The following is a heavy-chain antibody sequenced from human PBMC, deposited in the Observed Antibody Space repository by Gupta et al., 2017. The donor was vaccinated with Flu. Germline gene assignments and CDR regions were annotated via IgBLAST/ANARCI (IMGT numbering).Heavy chain of an antibody. Sequence: QVQLQGSGPGLVKPSETLSLTCAVSGYSISSGYYWGWIRQPPGKGLEWIGSIYHSGTTYYNPTLKSRVTISVDTSKNQISLKLSSVTAADTAVYYWARGGSGSYYRYYFDYWGQGTLVTVSS. CDR1: GYSISSGYY. V-gene: IGHV4-38-2*01. CDR2: IYHSGTT. J-gene: IGHJ4*02. D-gene: IGHD3-10*01. CDR3: ARGGSGSYYRYYFDY.